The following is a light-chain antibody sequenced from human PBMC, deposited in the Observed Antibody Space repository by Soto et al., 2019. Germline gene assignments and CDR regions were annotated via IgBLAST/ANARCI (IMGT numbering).Light chain of an antibody. Sequence: QTVVTQEPSLTVCPGGTVTLTCGSSTGAVTSGHYPYWFQQKPGQALRTLIYDTSNKHSWTPARFSGSLLGGKAALTLSGAQPEDEAEYYCLLSYSGARWVFGGGTKLTVL. CDR2: DTS. V-gene: IGLV7-46*01. J-gene: IGLJ3*02. CDR3: LLSYSGARWV. CDR1: TGAVTSGHY.